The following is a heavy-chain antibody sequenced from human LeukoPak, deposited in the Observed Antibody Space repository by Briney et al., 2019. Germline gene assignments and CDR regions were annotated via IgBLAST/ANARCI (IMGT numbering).Heavy chain of an antibody. CDR2: ISDSGGST. D-gene: IGHD3-22*01. V-gene: IGHV3-23*01. CDR3: AKRGVVIRVILVGFHKEAYYFDS. CDR1: GITLSNYG. Sequence: GGPLRLSCAVSGITLSNYGMSWVRQAPGKGLEWVAGISDSGGSTNYADSVKGRFTISRDNPKNTLYLQMNSLRAEDTAVYFCAKRGVVIRVILVGFHKEAYYFDSWGQGALVTVSS. J-gene: IGHJ4*02.